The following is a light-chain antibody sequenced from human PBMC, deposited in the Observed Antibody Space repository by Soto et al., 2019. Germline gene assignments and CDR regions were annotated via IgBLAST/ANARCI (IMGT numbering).Light chain of an antibody. V-gene: IGKV3-20*01. CDR1: ESINSMY. J-gene: IGKJ2*01. Sequence: EIVLTQSPDTLSLSPGERATLSCRASESINSMYLAWYQQKPGQAPRLLIYGASSRATGIPDRFSGSGSGTDFTLTISSLQSEDFAVYYCQQYNKWPPVTFGQGTKLAIK. CDR2: GAS. CDR3: QQYNKWPPVT.